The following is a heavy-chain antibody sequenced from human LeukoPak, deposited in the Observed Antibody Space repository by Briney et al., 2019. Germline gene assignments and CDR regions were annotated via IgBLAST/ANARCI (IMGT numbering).Heavy chain of an antibody. V-gene: IGHV3-23*01. CDR3: AKDLAGSHGWD. J-gene: IGHJ4*02. D-gene: IGHD1-26*01. CDR2: ISGRGGST. Sequence: GGSLRLSCAASGCTFSSYAMSWVRQAPGKGLEWVSAISGRGGSTYYADSVKGRFTISRDNSKNTLYLQMNSLRAEDTAVYYCAKDLAGSHGWDWGQGTLVTVSS. CDR1: GCTFSSYA.